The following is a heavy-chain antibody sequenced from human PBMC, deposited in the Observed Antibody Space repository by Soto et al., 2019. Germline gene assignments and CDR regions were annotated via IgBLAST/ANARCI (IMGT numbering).Heavy chain of an antibody. Sequence: GGSLRLSCAASGFTFSSYSMSWVRQAPGKGLEWVSGFRSGGDDDTPYYPDSVRGRFTISRDNSKNTLFLQMNSLRAEDTAIYYCAKKVNSGSGSQFFDYWGQGTLVTVSS. CDR3: AKKVNSGSGSQFFDY. V-gene: IGHV3-23*01. CDR1: GFTFSSYS. J-gene: IGHJ4*02. D-gene: IGHD3-10*01. CDR2: FRSGGDDDTP.